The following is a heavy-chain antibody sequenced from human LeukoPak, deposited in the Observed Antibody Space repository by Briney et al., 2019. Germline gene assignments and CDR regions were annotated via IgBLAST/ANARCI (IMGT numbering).Heavy chain of an antibody. CDR1: GGSFSSYY. J-gene: IGHJ6*03. Sequence: SETLSLTCAVYGGSFSSYYWSWIRQPPGKGLEWIGEINHSGSTNYNPSLKSRVTISIDTSKNQFSLKLSSVTAADTAVYYCARQDWLLNLYHYCYMDVWGKGTTVTVSS. D-gene: IGHD3/OR15-3a*01. CDR3: ARQDWLLNLYHYCYMDV. CDR2: INHSGST. V-gene: IGHV4-34*01.